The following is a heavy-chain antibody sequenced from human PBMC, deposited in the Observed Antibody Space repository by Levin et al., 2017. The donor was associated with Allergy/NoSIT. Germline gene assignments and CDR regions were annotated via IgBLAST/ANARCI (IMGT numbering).Heavy chain of an antibody. CDR3: ARDGGYCSSTSCPRGWFDP. V-gene: IGHV1-2*02. J-gene: IGHJ5*02. CDR1: GYTFTGYY. CDR2: INPNSGGT. D-gene: IGHD2-2*01. Sequence: GASVKVSCKASGYTFTGYYMHWVRQAPGQGLEWMGWINPNSGGTHYAQKVQGRVIMTRDTSISTAYMELSRLRSDDTAVYYCARDGGYCSSTSCPRGWFDPWGQGTLVTVSS.